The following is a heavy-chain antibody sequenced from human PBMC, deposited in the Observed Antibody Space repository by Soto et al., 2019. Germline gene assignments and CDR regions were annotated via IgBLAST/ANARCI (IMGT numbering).Heavy chain of an antibody. J-gene: IGHJ4*02. CDR3: ARRGSGSYYDY. D-gene: IGHD1-26*01. Sequence: EVQLLESGGGLVQPGGSLRLSCAASGFTFSSYAMRWVRQAPVKGLAWVSAISGIGGSTYYADSVKGLFTISRDNSKNTLYLQMNSLRAEDTAVYYCARRGSGSYYDYWGQGTLVTVSS. CDR2: ISGIGGST. V-gene: IGHV3-23*01. CDR1: GFTFSSYA.